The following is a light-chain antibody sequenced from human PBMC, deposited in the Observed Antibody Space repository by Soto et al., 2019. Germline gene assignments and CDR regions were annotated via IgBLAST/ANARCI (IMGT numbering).Light chain of an antibody. V-gene: IGLV2-14*01. Sequence: QSALTQPASVSASPGQSITISCTGTSSDIGVYNYVSWYKQPPGQAPKLIIFEVQNRPSGVSNRFSASKSGNTASLTISGLQAEDVAHYYCSSYANSSPVLFGGGTKLTVL. J-gene: IGLJ2*01. CDR3: SSYANSSPVL. CDR1: SSDIGVYNY. CDR2: EVQ.